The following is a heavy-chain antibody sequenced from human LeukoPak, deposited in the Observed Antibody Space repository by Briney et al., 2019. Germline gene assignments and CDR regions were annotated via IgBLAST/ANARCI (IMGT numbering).Heavy chain of an antibody. Sequence: GGSLRLSCAASGFTFNNFEINWVRQAPGKGLEWVSYISSSGSTIYYADSVKGRFTISRDNAKNSLYLQMNGLRAEDAAVYYCARDRTLYYDNSGLDYWGQGTLVAVSS. J-gene: IGHJ4*02. CDR3: ARDRTLYYDNSGLDY. D-gene: IGHD3-22*01. V-gene: IGHV3-48*03. CDR1: GFTFNNFE. CDR2: ISSSGSTI.